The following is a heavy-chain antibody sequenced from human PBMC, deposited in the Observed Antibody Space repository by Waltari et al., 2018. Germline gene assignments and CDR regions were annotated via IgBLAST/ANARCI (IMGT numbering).Heavy chain of an antibody. V-gene: IGHV3-21*01. CDR3: ARGVVVPAAPLDY. D-gene: IGHD2-2*01. CDR1: GFTFSSYS. Sequence: EVQLVESGGGLVKPGGSLRLSCAASGFTFSSYSMNWVRQAPGKGLEGVSSISSSSSYIYYADSVKGRFTISRDNAKNSLYLQMNSLRAEDTAVYYCARGVVVPAAPLDYWGQGTLVTVSS. CDR2: ISSSSSYI. J-gene: IGHJ4*02.